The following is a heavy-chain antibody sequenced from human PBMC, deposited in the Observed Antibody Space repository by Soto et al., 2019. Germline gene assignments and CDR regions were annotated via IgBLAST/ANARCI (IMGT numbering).Heavy chain of an antibody. CDR2: VSGGGGST. CDR3: ARRGPGTYFDY. Sequence: EVQLLESGGGLVQPGGSLRLSCAASGFTFSTYPRRWVRRAPGKGWEWVPAVSGGGGSTDYADAVKGRFTIARDNSKNPLYLQMTSLRAEDTAVYYCARRGPGTYFDYWGQGTLVTVSS. V-gene: IGHV3-23*01. CDR1: GFTFSTYP. J-gene: IGHJ4*02. D-gene: IGHD6-13*01.